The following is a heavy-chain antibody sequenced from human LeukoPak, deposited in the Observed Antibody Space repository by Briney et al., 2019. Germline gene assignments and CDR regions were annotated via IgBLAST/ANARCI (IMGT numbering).Heavy chain of an antibody. CDR1: GYTSTGYY. V-gene: IGHV1-2*02. CDR3: ARDVRGSYYYYYYMDV. D-gene: IGHD1-26*01. Sequence: ASVKVSCKASGYTSTGYYMHWVRQAPGQGLEWMGWINPNSGGTNYAQKFQGRVTMTRDTSISTAYMELSRLRSDDTAVYYCARDVRGSYYYYYYMDVWGKGTTVTVSS. CDR2: INPNSGGT. J-gene: IGHJ6*03.